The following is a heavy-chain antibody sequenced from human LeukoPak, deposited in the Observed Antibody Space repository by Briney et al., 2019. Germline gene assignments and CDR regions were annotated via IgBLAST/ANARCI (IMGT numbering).Heavy chain of an antibody. CDR2: ISSSGGST. CDR3: AKADYYYYMDV. CDR1: GGSFSGYY. V-gene: IGHV3-23*01. Sequence: ETLSLTCAVYGGSFSGYYWSWIRQPPGKGLEWVSAISSSGGSTYYADSVKGRFTISRDNSKNTLYLQMNSLRAEDTAVYYCAKADYYYYMDVWGKGTTVTVSS. J-gene: IGHJ6*03.